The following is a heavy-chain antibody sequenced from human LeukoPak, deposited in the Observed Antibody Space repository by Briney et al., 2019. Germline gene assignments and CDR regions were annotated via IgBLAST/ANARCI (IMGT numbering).Heavy chain of an antibody. D-gene: IGHD1-26*01. CDR1: GYTFTSYG. J-gene: IGHJ4*02. CDR2: ISAYNGNT. Sequence: GASVKVSCKASGYTFTSYGISWVRQAPGQGLEWMGLISAYNGNTNYAQKLQGRVTMTTDTSTSTAYMELRSLRSDDTAVYYCARVRYEDGWELPDYWGQGTLVTVPS. CDR3: ARVRYEDGWELPDY. V-gene: IGHV1-18*01.